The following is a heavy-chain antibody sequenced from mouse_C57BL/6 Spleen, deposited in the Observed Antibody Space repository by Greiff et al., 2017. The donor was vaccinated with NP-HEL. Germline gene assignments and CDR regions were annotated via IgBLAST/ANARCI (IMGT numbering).Heavy chain of an antibody. Sequence: VQLQQSGAELVRPGTSVKVSCKASGYAFTNYLIEWVKQRPGQGLEWIGVINPGSGGTNYNEKFKGKATLTADKSSSTAYMQLSSLTSEDSAVYFCARKGTAQATRAMDYWGQGTSVTVSS. CDR3: ARKGTAQATRAMDY. V-gene: IGHV1-54*01. D-gene: IGHD3-2*02. CDR1: GYAFTNYL. J-gene: IGHJ4*01. CDR2: INPGSGGT.